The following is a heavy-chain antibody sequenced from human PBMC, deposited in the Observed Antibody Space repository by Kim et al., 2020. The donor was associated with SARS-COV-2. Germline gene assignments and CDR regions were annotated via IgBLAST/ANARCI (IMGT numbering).Heavy chain of an antibody. Sequence: GGSLRLSCAASGFTFSSYSMNWVRQAPGKGLEWVSSISSSSYIYYADSVKGRFTISRDNAKNSLYLQMNSLRAEDTAVYYCARDSNYDSSGYYGDQLGDIWGQGTMVTVSS. V-gene: IGHV3-21*01. J-gene: IGHJ3*02. CDR1: GFTFSSYS. D-gene: IGHD3-22*01. CDR2: ISSSSYI. CDR3: ARDSNYDSSGYYGDQLGDI.